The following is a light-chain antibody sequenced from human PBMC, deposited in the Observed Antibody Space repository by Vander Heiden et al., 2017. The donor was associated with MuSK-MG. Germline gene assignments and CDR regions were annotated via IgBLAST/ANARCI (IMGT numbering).Light chain of an antibody. J-gene: IGKJ1*01. CDR1: QSISSY. CDR3: QQSDSTPST. V-gene: IGKV1-39*01. CDR2: AAS. Sequence: DIQMTQSPSSLSASVGDRVTITCRASQSISSYLNWYQQKPGKAPKLLIYAASSLQSGVPSRLSGSGSGTDFTLTISSLQPEDFATYYCQQSDSTPSTFGQWTKVEIK.